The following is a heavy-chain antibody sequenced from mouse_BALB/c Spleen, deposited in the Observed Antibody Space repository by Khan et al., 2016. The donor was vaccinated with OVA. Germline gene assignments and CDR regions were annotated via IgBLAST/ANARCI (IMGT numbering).Heavy chain of an antibody. CDR2: ISSGGSYT. J-gene: IGHJ2*01. V-gene: IGHV5-6-4*01. CDR1: GFSFSTYS. CDR3: TRHRGYYGYNPYFDY. D-gene: IGHD1-1*01. Sequence: EVQLLETGGDLVRPGGSLKLSCAASGFSFSTYSMSWVRQTPEKRLEWVATISSGGSYTYSPDSVKGRFTISRDNAKNTLYLQISSLKSEDTAMYYCTRHRGYYGYNPYFDYWGQGTTLTVSS.